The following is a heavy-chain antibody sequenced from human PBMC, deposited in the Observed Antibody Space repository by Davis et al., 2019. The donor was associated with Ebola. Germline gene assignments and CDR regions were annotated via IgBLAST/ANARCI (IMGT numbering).Heavy chain of an antibody. CDR2: IKQDGSEK. V-gene: IGHV3-7*03. CDR3: ARDPRYSGYDLYYYYYGMDV. D-gene: IGHD5-12*01. Sequence: PGGSLRLSCAASGFTFSSYWMSWVRQAPGKGLEWVANIKQDGSEKYYVDSVKGRFTISRDNAKNSLYLQMNSLRAEDTAVYYCARDPRYSGYDLYYYYYGMDVWGQGTTVTVSS. CDR1: GFTFSSYW. J-gene: IGHJ6*02.